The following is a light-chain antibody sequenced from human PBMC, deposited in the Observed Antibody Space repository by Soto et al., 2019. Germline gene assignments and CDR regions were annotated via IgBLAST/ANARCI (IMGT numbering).Light chain of an antibody. CDR2: GAS. CDR1: QSVSSSY. V-gene: IGKV3-20*01. CDR3: HQYDSSPLT. J-gene: IGKJ4*01. Sequence: EIALTQSPGTLSLSPGERATLSCRASQSVSSSYLAWYQQKPGQAPRLLIYGASSRATGIPDRFSGSGSGTDFTLTISRLEPEDFAGYYCHQYDSSPLTFGGGTKVEIK.